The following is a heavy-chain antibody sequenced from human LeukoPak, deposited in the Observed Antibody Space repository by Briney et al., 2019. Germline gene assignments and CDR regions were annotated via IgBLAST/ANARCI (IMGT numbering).Heavy chain of an antibody. CDR1: GGSFSGYY. J-gene: IGHJ4*02. CDR3: ARGQGPTPTK. Sequence: SETLSLTCAVYGGSFSGYYWSWIRQPPGKGLEWIGEINHSGSTNYKPSLKSRVTISVDTSKNQFSLKLSSVTAADTAVYYCARGQGPTPTKWGQGTLVTVSS. V-gene: IGHV4-34*01. CDR2: INHSGST.